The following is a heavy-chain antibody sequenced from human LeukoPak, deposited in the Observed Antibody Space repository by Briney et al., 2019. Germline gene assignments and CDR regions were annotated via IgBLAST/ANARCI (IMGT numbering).Heavy chain of an antibody. CDR2: ITNDGSGT. V-gene: IGHV3-74*01. J-gene: IGHJ5*02. CDR1: GFTFSSYW. CDR3: ARGRLRWFDP. Sequence: WGSLRLSCAASGFTFSSYWMHWVRQAPGKGLVWVSRITNDGSGTNYADSVKGRFTISRDNAKNTLYLQMNSLRAEDTAVYYCARGRLRWFDPWGQGTLVTVSS.